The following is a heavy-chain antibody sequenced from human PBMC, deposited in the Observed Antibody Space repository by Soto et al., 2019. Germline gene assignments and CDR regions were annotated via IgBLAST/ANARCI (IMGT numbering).Heavy chain of an antibody. CDR2: IYYSGST. Sequence: KPSETLSLTCTVSGGSISSGDYYWSWIRQPPGKGLEWIGYIYYSGSTYYNPSLKSRVTISVDTSKNQFSLKLSSVTAADTAVYYCARASGPDYDSSGYYLNWFDPWGQGTLVTVSS. V-gene: IGHV4-30-4*01. D-gene: IGHD3-22*01. CDR3: ARASGPDYDSSGYYLNWFDP. CDR1: GGSISSGDYY. J-gene: IGHJ5*02.